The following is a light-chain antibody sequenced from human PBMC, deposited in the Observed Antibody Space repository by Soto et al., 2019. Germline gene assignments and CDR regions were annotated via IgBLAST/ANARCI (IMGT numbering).Light chain of an antibody. CDR3: QQRNIWPPIT. V-gene: IGKV3-11*01. J-gene: IGKJ5*01. CDR2: DAS. Sequence: EIVLTQSPATLSLSPGEIATLSCRASQSVNTYLAWYQQKPGQPPRLLIYDASNRATGIPARFSGSGSETDFTLTISSLEPEDFAVYYCQQRNIWPPITFGQGTRLEIK. CDR1: QSVNTY.